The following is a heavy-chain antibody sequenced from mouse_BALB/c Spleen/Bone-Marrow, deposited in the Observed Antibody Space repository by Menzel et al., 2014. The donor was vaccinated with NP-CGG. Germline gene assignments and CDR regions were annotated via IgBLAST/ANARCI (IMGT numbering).Heavy chain of an antibody. CDR3: ARRYYGSSFSYFDY. J-gene: IGHJ2*01. CDR2: ISSGSSTI. D-gene: IGHD1-1*01. Sequence: EVKVVESEGGLVQPGGSRKLSCAASGLTFSSFGMHWVRQAPEKGLEWVAYISSGSSTIYYADTVKGRFTISRDNPKNTLFLQMTSLRSEDTAMYYCARRYYGSSFSYFDYWGQGTTLTVSS. V-gene: IGHV5-17*02. CDR1: GLTFSSFG.